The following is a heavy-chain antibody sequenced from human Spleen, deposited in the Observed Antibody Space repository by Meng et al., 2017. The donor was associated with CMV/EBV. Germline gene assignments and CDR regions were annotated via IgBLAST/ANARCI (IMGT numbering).Heavy chain of an antibody. D-gene: IGHD2-2*02. CDR3: TTDPDIVVLPAAIRYTTAPYSFYY. CDR2: IKSKTDGGTT. J-gene: IGHJ4*02. V-gene: IGHV3-15*01. CDR1: GFTFSHAW. Sequence: PCEASGFTFSHAWLSWVRQAPGKGLEWVGRIKSKTDGGTTDYAAPVKGRFTISRDDSKNTLYLQMNSLKTEYTAVYYCTTDPDIVVLPAAIRYTTAPYSFYYWGQGTLVTVSS.